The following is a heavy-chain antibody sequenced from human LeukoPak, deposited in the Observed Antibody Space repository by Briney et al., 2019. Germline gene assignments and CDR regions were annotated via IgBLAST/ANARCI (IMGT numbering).Heavy chain of an antibody. CDR2: ISSNGGST. J-gene: IGHJ5*02. CDR1: GFTFSSYA. CDR3: ARVRITRANWFDP. D-gene: IGHD2-2*01. V-gene: IGHV3-64*01. Sequence: GGSLRLSCAASGFTFSSYAMHWVRQAPGKGLEYVSAISSNGGSTYYANSVKGRFTISRDNSKNTLYLQMGSLRAEDTAVYYCARVRITRANWFDPWGQGTLVTVSS.